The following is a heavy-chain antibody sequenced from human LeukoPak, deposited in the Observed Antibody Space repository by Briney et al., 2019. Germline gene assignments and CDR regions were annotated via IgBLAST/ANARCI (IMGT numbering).Heavy chain of an antibody. J-gene: IGHJ4*02. CDR2: ISISSNYI. D-gene: IGHD2-15*01. V-gene: IGHV3-21*01. Sequence: GGSLRLSCAASGFTFSRYSMNWVRQAPGKGLEWVSSISISSNYIYYADSVKGRFTISRDNAKNSLYLQMNSLRAEDTAVYYCAKAGAVVVVAAKYFDYWGQGTLVTVSS. CDR1: GFTFSRYS. CDR3: AKAGAVVVVAAKYFDY.